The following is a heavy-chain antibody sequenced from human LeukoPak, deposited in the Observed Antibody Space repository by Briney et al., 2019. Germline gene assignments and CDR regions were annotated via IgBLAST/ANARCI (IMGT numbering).Heavy chain of an antibody. D-gene: IGHD2-15*01. CDR3: ARDTRRLGWYFDL. V-gene: IGHV1-2*02. CDR2: INPNSGGT. J-gene: IGHJ2*01. CDR1: GYIFTGYY. Sequence: GASVKVSCKASGYIFTGYYMHWVRQAPGQGLEWMGWINPNSGGTNYAQKFQGRVTMTRDTSISTAYMELSRLRSDDTAVYYCARDTRRLGWYFDLWGRGTLVTVSS.